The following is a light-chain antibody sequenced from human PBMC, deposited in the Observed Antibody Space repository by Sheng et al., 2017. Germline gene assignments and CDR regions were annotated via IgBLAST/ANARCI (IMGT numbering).Light chain of an antibody. Sequence: SYDLTQPPSVSVSPGQTAFITCSGDKLGDKYACWYQQRPGQSPVLVIYQDNRWPSGIPERFSGSNSGNTATLTISGTQAMDEADYYCQTWDSSTVLFGGGTKLTVL. J-gene: IGLJ2*01. CDR2: QDN. CDR3: QTWDSSTVL. V-gene: IGLV3-1*01. CDR1: KLGDKY.